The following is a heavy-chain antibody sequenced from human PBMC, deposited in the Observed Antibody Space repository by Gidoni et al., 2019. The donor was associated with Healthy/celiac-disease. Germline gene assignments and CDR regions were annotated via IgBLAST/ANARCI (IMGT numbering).Heavy chain of an antibody. CDR1: GFTFSSYA. V-gene: IGHV3-21*01. Sequence: EVQLVESGGGLVKPGGSLSLSCAASGFTFSSYAMNGVRQAPGKGLGWVSAMSSSGNDIYYADSVKGRLTVSRDNTKNSLYLQMNSLRAEDTAVYYCARDSDSSGSDPFDYWGQGTLVTVSS. CDR3: ARDSDSSGSDPFDY. J-gene: IGHJ4*02. CDR2: MSSSGNDI. D-gene: IGHD6-19*01.